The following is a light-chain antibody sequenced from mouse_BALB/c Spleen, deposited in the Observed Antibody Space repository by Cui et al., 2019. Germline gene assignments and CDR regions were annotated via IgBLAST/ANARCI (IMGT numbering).Light chain of an antibody. CDR3: LQHWNYPLT. J-gene: IGKJ1*01. CDR2: LAS. Sequence: DIVMTQSQKFMSTSVGDRVSITCKASQNVRTAVCWYQQKPGQSPKALIYLASNRHTGVPDRFTGSGSGTDFTLTISNVQSEDLADYFCLQHWNYPLTFGGGTKLEIK. V-gene: IGKV6-14*01. CDR1: QNVRTA.